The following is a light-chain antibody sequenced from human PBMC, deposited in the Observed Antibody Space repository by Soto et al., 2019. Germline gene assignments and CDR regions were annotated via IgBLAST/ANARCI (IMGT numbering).Light chain of an antibody. Sequence: QSALTQPASVSGSPGQSITISCTGTSSGIGAYNFVSWYQQHPGKAPKLMLYDVNIRPSGVSNRVSGSKSGNTASLTISGLQAEDEADYYCTSWTTSTTMIFGGGTKLTVL. J-gene: IGLJ2*01. CDR2: DVN. V-gene: IGLV2-14*03. CDR1: SSGIGAYNF. CDR3: TSWTTSTTMI.